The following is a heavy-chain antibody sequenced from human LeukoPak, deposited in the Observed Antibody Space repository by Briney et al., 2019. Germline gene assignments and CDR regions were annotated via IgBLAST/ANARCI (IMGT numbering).Heavy chain of an antibody. V-gene: IGHV4-34*01. Sequence: SETLSLTCAVYGGSFSGYYRSWIRQPPGKGLEWIGEINHSGSTNYNPSLKSRLTISVDTSKNQFSLKLSSVTAADTAVYYCASCTDPTGFDYWGQGTLVTVSS. CDR2: INHSGST. J-gene: IGHJ4*02. CDR1: GGSFSGYY. D-gene: IGHD2-8*01. CDR3: ASCTDPTGFDY.